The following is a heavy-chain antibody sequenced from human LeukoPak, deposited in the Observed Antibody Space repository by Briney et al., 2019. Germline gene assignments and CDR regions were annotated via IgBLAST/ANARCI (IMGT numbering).Heavy chain of an antibody. CDR2: IYSGGST. Sequence: GGSLRLSCAASGFTVSSNYMSWVRQAPGKGLEWVSVIYSGGSTYYADSVKGRFTISRDDSKNTLYFQMNSLRVEDTAVYYCARGHSSSWFFDYWGQGTLVTVSS. D-gene: IGHD6-13*01. CDR3: ARGHSSSWFFDY. V-gene: IGHV3-66*01. CDR1: GFTVSSNY. J-gene: IGHJ4*02.